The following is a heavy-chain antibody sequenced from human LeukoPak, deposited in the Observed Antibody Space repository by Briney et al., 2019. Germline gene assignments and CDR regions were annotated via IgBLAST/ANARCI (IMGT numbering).Heavy chain of an antibody. CDR3: AKEQEGTAIGGVFDY. CDR2: ISAASGST. J-gene: IGHJ4*02. D-gene: IGHD2-21*02. CDR1: GYSFTSFG. Sequence: GASVKVSCMASGYSFTSFGLSWVRQAPGQGPEWMGWISAASGSTNYAQKFQDRVTMTTNTSTTTVCMELRSLRSDDTAVYYCAKEQEGTAIGGVFDYWGQGTVVTVSS. V-gene: IGHV1-18*01.